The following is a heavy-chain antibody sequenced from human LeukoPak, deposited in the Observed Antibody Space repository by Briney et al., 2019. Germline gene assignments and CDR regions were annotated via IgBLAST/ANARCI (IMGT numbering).Heavy chain of an antibody. J-gene: IGHJ4*02. V-gene: IGHV1-2*02. CDR3: AREYQLPLYYFDF. Sequence: ASVKVSCKASGYTFTGYYMHWVRQAPAQGLEGMGWINPNSGGTNYAQKFQGRVTMTRDTSISTAYMELSRLRSDDTAVYYCAREYQLPLYYFDFGGQGTRVTVSA. D-gene: IGHD2-2*01. CDR1: GYTFTGYY. CDR2: INPNSGGT.